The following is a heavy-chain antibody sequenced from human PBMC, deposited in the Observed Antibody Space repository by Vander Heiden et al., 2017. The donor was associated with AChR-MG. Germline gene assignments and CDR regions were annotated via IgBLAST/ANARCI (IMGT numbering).Heavy chain of an antibody. CDR1: GFTFSSYA. V-gene: IGHV3-30-3*01. CDR3: ARDEYYYGSRFDP. CDR2: ISYDGSNK. Sequence: QVQLVESGGGVVQPGRSLRLSCAASGFTFSSYAMHWVRQAPGKGLEWVAVISYDGSNKYYADSVKGRFTISRDNSKNTLYLQMNSLRAEDTAVYYCARDEYYYGSRFDPWGQGTLVTVSS. D-gene: IGHD3-10*01. J-gene: IGHJ5*02.